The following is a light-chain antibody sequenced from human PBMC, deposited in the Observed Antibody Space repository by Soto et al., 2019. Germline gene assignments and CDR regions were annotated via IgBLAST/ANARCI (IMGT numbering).Light chain of an antibody. CDR2: GTS. V-gene: IGKV3-15*01. CDR1: QSIGRN. Sequence: EIVMTQSPATLSVSPGERATLSCGASQSIGRNLAWYQQKPGQAPRLLIYGTSTRATGIPARFSGSGSGTAFTLTISSLQSEDFATYYCQQSYSTPPTFGQGTKVEIK. CDR3: QQSYSTPPT. J-gene: IGKJ1*01.